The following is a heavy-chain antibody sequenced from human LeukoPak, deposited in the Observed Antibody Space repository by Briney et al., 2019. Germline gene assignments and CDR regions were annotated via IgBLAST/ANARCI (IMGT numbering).Heavy chain of an antibody. J-gene: IGHJ4*02. CDR3: ARGYSYGPNYFDY. CDR1: GASISSGSYY. CDR2: IYISGST. Sequence: SETLSLTCTASGASISSGSYYWNWIRQPAGKGLEWIGLIYISGSTNYNPSLKSRVTISIDTSKTQFSLKLSSVTAADTAVYYCARGYSYGPNYFDYWGQGTLVTVSS. D-gene: IGHD5-18*01. V-gene: IGHV4-61*02.